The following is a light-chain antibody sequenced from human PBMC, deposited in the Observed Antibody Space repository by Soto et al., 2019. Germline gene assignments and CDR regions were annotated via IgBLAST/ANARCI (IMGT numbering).Light chain of an antibody. Sequence: IRLTQCAASLSASEGDRVTITCRASQGFSSALCWYQEKPGIAPKILIYTASTWQRGVPSRFSGRKVGTQFILTIDSLRPEELATYYCQQVKRYPRTFGGGNRWIS. V-gene: IGKV1-9*01. CDR3: QQVKRYPRT. CDR2: TAS. CDR1: QGFSSA. J-gene: IGKJ4*01.